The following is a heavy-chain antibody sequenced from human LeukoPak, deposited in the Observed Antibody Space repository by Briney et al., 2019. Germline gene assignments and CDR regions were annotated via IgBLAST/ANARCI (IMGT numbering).Heavy chain of an antibody. V-gene: IGHV4-34*01. Sequence: SETLSLTCAVSGVPFSNYYWSWVRQSPRQGLEWIGEINRSGYTNYNPSLKSRVTMSIDTSKNQFSLKLTSVTAADTGVYYCTRAVAGHPGWGQGTLVTVSS. CDR3: TRAVAGHPG. D-gene: IGHD6-19*01. CDR2: INRSGYT. J-gene: IGHJ4*02. CDR1: GVPFSNYY.